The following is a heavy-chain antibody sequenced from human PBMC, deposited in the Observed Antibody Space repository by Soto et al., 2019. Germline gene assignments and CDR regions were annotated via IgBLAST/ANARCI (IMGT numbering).Heavy chain of an antibody. CDR1: GYTFTSFD. D-gene: IGHD2-2*01. Sequence: QVQLVQSGAEVKKPGASVKVSCKASGYTFTSFDINWVRQATGQGLEWMGWMNPNSDKTGYAQKFQGRVTMARNTSISTAYMELSSLRSEDTAVYYCVRKVRGCISNNCYAFWGQGTPVSVSS. V-gene: IGHV1-8*01. J-gene: IGHJ4*02. CDR2: MNPNSDKT. CDR3: VRKVRGCISNNCYAF.